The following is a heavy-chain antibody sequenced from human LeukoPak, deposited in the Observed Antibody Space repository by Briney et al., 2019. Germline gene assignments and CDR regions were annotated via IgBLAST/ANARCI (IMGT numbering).Heavy chain of an antibody. V-gene: IGHV4-59*12. D-gene: IGHD3-10*01. J-gene: IGHJ4*02. Sequence: SETLSLTCTVSGGSISNYYWSWIRQPPGKGLEWIGYIYYSGSTNYNPSLESRVTMSVDTSKNQFSLKLSSVTAADTAVHYCARVSLVRGAPDYYFDYWGQGTLVTVSS. CDR3: ARVSLVRGAPDYYFDY. CDR1: GGSISNYY. CDR2: IYYSGST.